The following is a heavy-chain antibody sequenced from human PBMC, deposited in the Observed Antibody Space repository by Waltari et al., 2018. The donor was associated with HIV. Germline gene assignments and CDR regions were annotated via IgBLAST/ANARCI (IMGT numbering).Heavy chain of an antibody. V-gene: IGHV3-48*03. CDR1: GFTFRTYE. CDR3: ARDGSSYYGLDY. CDR2: ISSSGSTI. Sequence: EVQVVESGGGLVQPGGYLRLSCAASGFTFRTYEMNWVRQAPGKGLEWVSYISSSGSTIYYADSVKGRFTISRDNAKNSLYLQMNSLRAEDTAVYFCARDGSSYYGLDYWGRGTLVTVSS. D-gene: IGHD1-26*01. J-gene: IGHJ4*02.